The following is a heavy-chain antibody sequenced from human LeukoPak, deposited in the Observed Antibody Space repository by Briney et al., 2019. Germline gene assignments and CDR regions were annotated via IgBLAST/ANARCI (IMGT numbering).Heavy chain of an antibody. J-gene: IGHJ4*02. CDR2: ISSSGSTI. D-gene: IGHD1-26*01. V-gene: IGHV3-11*04. CDR1: GFTFSDYY. Sequence: GGSLRLSCAASGFTFSDYYMSWIGQAPGKGLEWVSYISSSGSTIYYADSVKGRFTISRDNAKNSLYLQMNSLRAEDTAVYYCARVSGSSEYYFDYWGQGTLVTVSS. CDR3: ARVSGSSEYYFDY.